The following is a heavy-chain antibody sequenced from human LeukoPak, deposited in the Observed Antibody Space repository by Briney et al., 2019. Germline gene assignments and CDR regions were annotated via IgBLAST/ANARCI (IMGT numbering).Heavy chain of an antibody. D-gene: IGHD6-13*01. CDR2: INQDGSQK. CDR3: ARDGSSSHIGPDAFDI. J-gene: IGHJ3*02. CDR1: GFSSSNYW. Sequence: PGGSLRLSCTVSGFSSSNYWMAWVRQAPGKGLEWVAIINQDGSQKYYVDSVKGRFTISRDNAKKSLYLQMNSLRAEDTAIYYCARDGSSSHIGPDAFDIWGQGTMVTVSS. V-gene: IGHV3-7*01.